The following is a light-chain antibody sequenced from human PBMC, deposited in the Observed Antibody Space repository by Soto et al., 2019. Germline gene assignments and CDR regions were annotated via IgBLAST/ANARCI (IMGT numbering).Light chain of an antibody. V-gene: IGLV2-8*01. CDR3: SSYAGGNNLL. CDR2: DVN. J-gene: IGLJ2*01. CDR1: SSDVGNYNY. Sequence: QSALTQPPSASGSPGQSVTISCTGTSSDVGNYNYVSWYQKHPGKAPKLMIYDVNKRPSGVPDRFSASKSGNTASPTVSGLQADDEAEYYCSSYAGGNNLLFGGGTKLTVL.